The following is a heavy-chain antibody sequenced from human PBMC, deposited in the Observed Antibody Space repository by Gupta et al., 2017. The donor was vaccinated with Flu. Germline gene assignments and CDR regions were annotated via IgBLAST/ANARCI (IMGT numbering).Heavy chain of an antibody. CDR3: AALGATLDF. CDR1: GFPFGSSW. J-gene: IGHJ4*02. Sequence: EVQLVESGGDVVQPGGSLRLSCVASGFPFGSSWISWVRQAPGKGLGWVANMKPDGGERYYVASVKGRFTISRDNAKNSLYLQMNSLRAEDTAVYYCAALGATLDFWGRGTLVTVSS. D-gene: IGHD1-26*01. CDR2: MKPDGGER. V-gene: IGHV3-7*01.